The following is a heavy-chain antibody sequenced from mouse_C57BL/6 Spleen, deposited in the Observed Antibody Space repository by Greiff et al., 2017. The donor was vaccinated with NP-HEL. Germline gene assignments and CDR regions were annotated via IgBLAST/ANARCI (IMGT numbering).Heavy chain of an antibody. V-gene: IGHV1-69*01. CDR2: IDPSDSYT. CDR3: ARWGTPSYYAMDY. CDR1: GYTFTSYW. Sequence: QVHVKQPGAELVMPGASVKLSCKASGYTFTSYWMHWVKQRPGQGLEWIGEIDPSDSYTNYNQKFKGKSTLTVDKSSSTAYMQLSSLTSEDSAVYYCARWGTPSYYAMDYWGQGTSVTVSS. J-gene: IGHJ4*01. D-gene: IGHD2-14*01.